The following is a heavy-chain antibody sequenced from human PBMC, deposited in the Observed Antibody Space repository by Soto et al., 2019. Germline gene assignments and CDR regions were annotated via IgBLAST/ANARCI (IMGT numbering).Heavy chain of an antibody. Sequence: QVQLVESGGGVVQPGRSLRLSCAASGFTFSSYGMHWVRQAPGKELEWVAVISYDGSNKYYADSVKGRFTISRDNSKNTLYLQMNSLRAEDTAVYYCAKDGGMDVWGQGTTVTVSS. CDR2: ISYDGSNK. CDR1: GFTFSSYG. CDR3: AKDGGMDV. V-gene: IGHV3-30*18. J-gene: IGHJ6*02.